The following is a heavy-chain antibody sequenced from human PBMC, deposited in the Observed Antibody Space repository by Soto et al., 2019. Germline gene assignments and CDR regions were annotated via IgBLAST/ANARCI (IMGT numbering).Heavy chain of an antibody. CDR3: ARDLSSGYDSYHFDE. CDR2: IDYSGKT. Sequence: PSETLSLTCSVSGYLISSGYYWGWVRQTPGKGLEWLGSIDYSGKTYKNPSLKSRVSASVDLSQNQFSLNLRSVTAADTAVYFCARDLSSGYDSYHFDEWGQGNMVTV. D-gene: IGHD3-22*01. J-gene: IGHJ4*02. V-gene: IGHV4-38-2*02. CDR1: GYLISSGYY.